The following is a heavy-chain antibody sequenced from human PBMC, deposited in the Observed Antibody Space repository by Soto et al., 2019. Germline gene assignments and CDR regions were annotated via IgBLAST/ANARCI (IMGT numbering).Heavy chain of an antibody. V-gene: IGHV3-33*01. D-gene: IGHD3-10*01. CDR1: GFTFSSYG. J-gene: IGHJ3*02. CDR3: ARDLGPDFYYGSGSYAGAFDI. CDR2: IWYDGSNK. Sequence: QVQLVESGGGVVQPGRSLRLSCAASGFTFSSYGMHWVRQAPGKGLEWVAVIWYDGSNKYYADSMKGRFTISRDNSKNTLYLQMNSLRAEDTAVYYCARDLGPDFYYGSGSYAGAFDIWGQGTMVTVSS.